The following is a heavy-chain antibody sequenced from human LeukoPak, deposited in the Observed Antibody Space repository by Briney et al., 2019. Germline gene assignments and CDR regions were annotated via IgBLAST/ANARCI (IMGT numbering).Heavy chain of an antibody. J-gene: IGHJ3*02. CDR1: GGSISSSSYY. D-gene: IGHD3-9*01. CDR2: IYYSGST. Sequence: PSETLSLTCTVSGGSISSSSYYWGWIRQPPGKGLEWIGSIYYSGSTYYNPSLKSRVTISVDTSKNQFSLKLSSVTAADTAVYYCARVYYDILTGYFDAFDIWGQGTMVTVSS. CDR3: ARVYYDILTGYFDAFDI. V-gene: IGHV4-39*07.